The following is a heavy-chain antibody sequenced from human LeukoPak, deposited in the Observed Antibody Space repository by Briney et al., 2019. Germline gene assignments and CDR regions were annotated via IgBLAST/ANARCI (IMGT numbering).Heavy chain of an antibody. CDR2: INPSGGST. D-gene: IGHD2-2*01. Sequence: ASVEVSCKASGYTFTSYYMHWVRQAPGQGLEWMGIINPSGGSTSYAQKFQGRVTMTRDTFTSTVYMELSSLRSEDTAVYYCAREGGCSSTSCSGWFDPWGQGTLVTVSS. CDR1: GYTFTSYY. CDR3: AREGGCSSTSCSGWFDP. V-gene: IGHV1-46*01. J-gene: IGHJ5*02.